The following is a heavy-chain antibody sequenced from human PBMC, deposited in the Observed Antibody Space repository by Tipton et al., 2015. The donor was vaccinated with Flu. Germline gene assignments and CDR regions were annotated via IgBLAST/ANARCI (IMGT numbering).Heavy chain of an antibody. CDR1: SGSIRSTNYF. D-gene: IGHD3-10*02. J-gene: IGHJ4*02. CDR2: IYPSGTT. Sequence: TLSLTCTVSSGSIRSTNYFCAWIRQPPGKRLELIGSIYPSGTTYYNPSLKSRVTISVDTSKNQLSLKLSSVTAADTAMFYCARLSFYDVDLKNFYFDYWGQGTLVTVSS. CDR3: ARLSFYDVDLKNFYFDY. V-gene: IGHV4-39*01.